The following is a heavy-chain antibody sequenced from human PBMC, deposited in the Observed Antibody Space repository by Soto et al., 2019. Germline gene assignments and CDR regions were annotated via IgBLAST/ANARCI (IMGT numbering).Heavy chain of an antibody. D-gene: IGHD2-2*01. CDR3: ARHVPAAGYYYGMDV. V-gene: IGHV1-69*12. CDR1: GGTFSSYA. J-gene: IGHJ6*02. CDR2: IIPIFGTA. Sequence: QVQLVQSGAEVKKPGSSVKVSCKASGGTFSSYAISWVRQAPGQGLEWMGGIIPIFGTANYAQKFQGRVRITAGESTSTAYMGLSSLRSEDTAVYYCARHVPAAGYYYGMDVWGQGTTVTVSS.